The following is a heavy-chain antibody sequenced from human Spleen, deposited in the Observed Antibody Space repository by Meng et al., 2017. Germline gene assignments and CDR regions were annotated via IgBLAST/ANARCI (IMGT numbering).Heavy chain of an antibody. J-gene: IGHJ4*02. D-gene: IGHD5/OR15-5a*01. CDR1: GGSISGYF. CDR3: ARGVASLDF. V-gene: IGHV4-4*07. Sequence: QVQLQESGPGLVKPSDTLSLTCAVSGGSISGYFWTWIRQPAGKGLEWIXRVYSSGSANYNPSLKSRVTMSVDTSKNQFSLQLNSVTAADTAVYYCARGVASLDFWGQGTLVPVSS. CDR2: VYSSGSA.